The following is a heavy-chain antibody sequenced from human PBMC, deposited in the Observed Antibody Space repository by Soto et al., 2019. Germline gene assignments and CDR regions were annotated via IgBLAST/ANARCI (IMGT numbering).Heavy chain of an antibody. CDR1: GYTFTGYY. CDR3: ARGTSGYWGYYYYGMDV. V-gene: IGHV1-2*04. CDR2: INPNSGGT. J-gene: IGHJ6*02. Sequence: ASVNVSCKASGYTFTGYYMHWVRQAPGQGLEWMGWINPNSGGTNYAQKFQGWVTMTRDTSISTAYMELSRLRSDDTAVYYCARGTSGYWGYYYYGMDVWGQGTTVTVSS. D-gene: IGHD3-3*01.